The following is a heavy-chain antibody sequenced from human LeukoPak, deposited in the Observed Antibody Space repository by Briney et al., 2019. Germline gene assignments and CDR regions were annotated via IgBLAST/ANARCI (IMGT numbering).Heavy chain of an antibody. V-gene: IGHV1-69*05. Sequence: GSSVKVSCKASGGTFSSYAISWVRQAPGQGLEWMGRIIPIFGTANYAQRFQGRLTITTDDSTSTAYMDLSSLRSEDTAVYYCARTDLELGDFDYWGQGTLVTVSS. D-gene: IGHD1-7*01. CDR2: IIPIFGTA. CDR1: GGTFSSYA. CDR3: ARTDLELGDFDY. J-gene: IGHJ4*02.